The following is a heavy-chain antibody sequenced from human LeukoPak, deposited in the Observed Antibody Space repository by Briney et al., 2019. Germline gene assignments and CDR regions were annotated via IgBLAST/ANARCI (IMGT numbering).Heavy chain of an antibody. CDR3: AREISRFGI. CDR2: IYTGGTT. J-gene: IGHJ4*02. V-gene: IGHV3-66*01. Sequence: GGSLRLSCLASVFTFISSNYINWGRQARGKGLEWVSGIYTGGTTYYTDSVKGRFTISRDNPNNPLYLQMRSLRAEDTAVYYCAREISRFGIWGQGTLVTVSS. D-gene: IGHD3-16*01. CDR1: VFTFISSNY.